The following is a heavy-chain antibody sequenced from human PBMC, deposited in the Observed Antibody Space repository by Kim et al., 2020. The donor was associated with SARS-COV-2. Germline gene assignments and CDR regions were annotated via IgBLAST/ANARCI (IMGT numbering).Heavy chain of an antibody. Sequence: SLKGRVTISVDTSKHQFSLKLSSLTAADTAVYYCARGPWGVVVPARVFDYWGQGTLVTVSS. CDR3: ARGPWGVVVPARVFDY. J-gene: IGHJ4*02. D-gene: IGHD2-2*01. V-gene: IGHV4-34*13.